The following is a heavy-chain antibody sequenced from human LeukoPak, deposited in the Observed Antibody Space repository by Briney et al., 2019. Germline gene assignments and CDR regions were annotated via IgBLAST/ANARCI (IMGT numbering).Heavy chain of an antibody. J-gene: IGHJ4*02. D-gene: IGHD3-9*01. CDR2: ISYDGSNK. CDR3: ARPPLTGYDILTGYYPDY. CDR1: GFTFSSYG. V-gene: IGHV3-30*03. Sequence: GGSLRLSCAASGFTFSSYGMHWVRQAPGKGLEWVAVISYDGSNKYYADSVKGRFTISRDNSKNTLYLQMNSLRAEGTAVYYCARPPLTGYDILTGYYPDYWGQGTLVTVSS.